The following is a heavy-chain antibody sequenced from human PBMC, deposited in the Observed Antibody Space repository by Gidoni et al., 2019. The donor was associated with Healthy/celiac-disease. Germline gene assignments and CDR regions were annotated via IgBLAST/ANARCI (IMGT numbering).Heavy chain of an antibody. V-gene: IGHV3-20*04. J-gene: IGHJ4*02. CDR3: ARGGYYDSSGYSPSSNFDY. CDR2: INWNGGST. CDR1: GFTFDDYG. D-gene: IGHD3-22*01. Sequence: EVQLVESGGGVVRPGGSLRLSCAASGFTFDDYGMSWVRQAPGKGLEWVSGINWNGGSTGYADSVKGRFTISRDNAKNSLYLQMNSLRAEDTALYYCARGGYYDSSGYSPSSNFDYWGQGTLVTVSS.